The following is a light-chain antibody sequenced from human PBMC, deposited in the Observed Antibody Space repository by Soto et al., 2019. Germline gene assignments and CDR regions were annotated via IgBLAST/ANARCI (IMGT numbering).Light chain of an antibody. V-gene: IGKV3-15*01. CDR1: QSVSSN. CDR2: GAS. CDR3: QQYNHWPGGT. J-gene: IGKJ1*01. Sequence: IGMTQTAATLSVYPKGRATLSCRASQSVSSNLAWYQQKPGQAPRLLIYGASTRATGIPARFSGSGSGTEFTLTINRLQSEDFAVYSCQQYNHWPGGTFGQGTKVDIK.